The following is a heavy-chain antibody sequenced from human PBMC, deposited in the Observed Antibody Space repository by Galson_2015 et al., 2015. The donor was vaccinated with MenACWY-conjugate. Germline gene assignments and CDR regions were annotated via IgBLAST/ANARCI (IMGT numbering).Heavy chain of an antibody. CDR2: ISSISSYT. V-gene: IGHV3-21*01. Sequence: SYAMNWVRQAPGKGLEWVSCISSISSYTHYADSVKGRFTISRDNAKNSLYLEMNSLRVEDTAVYYCARGVGGYDPGDYWGQGTLVTVSS. CDR3: ARGVGGYDPGDY. D-gene: IGHD5-12*01. CDR1: SYA. J-gene: IGHJ4*02.